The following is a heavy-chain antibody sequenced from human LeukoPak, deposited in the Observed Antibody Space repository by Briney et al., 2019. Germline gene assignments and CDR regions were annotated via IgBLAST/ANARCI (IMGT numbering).Heavy chain of an antibody. V-gene: IGHV3-23*01. D-gene: IGHD2-2*01. Sequence: PGGSLRLSCAASGFTFSSYAMSWVRQAPGKGLEWVSAISGSGGSTYYADSVKGRFTISRDNSKNTLYLQMNSLRAEDTAVYYCAKNWMERKGYCNSNSCGHFDYWGQGTLVTVSS. J-gene: IGHJ4*02. CDR2: ISGSGGST. CDR3: AKNWMERKGYCNSNSCGHFDY. CDR1: GFTFSSYA.